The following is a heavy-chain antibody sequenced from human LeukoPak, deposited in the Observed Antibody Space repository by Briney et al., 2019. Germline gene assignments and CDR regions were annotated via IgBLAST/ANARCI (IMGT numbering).Heavy chain of an antibody. CDR2: IYYSGST. CDR1: GGSISSSSYY. Sequence: PSETLSLTCTVSGGSISSSSYYWGWIRQPPGKGLEWIGSIYYSGSTYYNPSLKSRVTISVDTSKNQFSLKLSSVTAADTAVYYCARVPSSGWVDVWGQGTTVTVSS. D-gene: IGHD6-19*01. J-gene: IGHJ6*02. V-gene: IGHV4-39*07. CDR3: ARVPSSGWVDV.